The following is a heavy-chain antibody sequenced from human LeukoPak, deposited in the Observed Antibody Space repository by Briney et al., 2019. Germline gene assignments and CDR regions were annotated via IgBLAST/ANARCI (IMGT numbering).Heavy chain of an antibody. J-gene: IGHJ6*03. CDR1: GGSISSYY. CDR3: ARGYYDSSGYYIGYYYMGV. Sequence: SETLSLTCTVSGGSISSYYWSWIRQPPGKGLEWIGYIYYSGSTNYNPSLKSRVTISVDTSKNQFSLKLSSVTAADTAVYYCARGYYDSSGYYIGYYYMGVWGKGTTVTISS. CDR2: IYYSGST. D-gene: IGHD3-22*01. V-gene: IGHV4-59*01.